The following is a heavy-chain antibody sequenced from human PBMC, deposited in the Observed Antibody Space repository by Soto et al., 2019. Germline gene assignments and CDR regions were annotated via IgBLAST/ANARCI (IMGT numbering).Heavy chain of an antibody. J-gene: IGHJ5*02. CDR2: IYYSGST. CDR1: GGYISSSSYY. D-gene: IGHD4-17*01. CDR3: ARRVYGDYVWFDP. Sequence: SETLSLTCTVSGGYISSSSYYWGWIRQPPGKGLEWIGSIYYSGSTYYNPSLKSRVTISVDTSKNQFSLKLSSVTAAVTAVYYCARRVYGDYVWFDPWGQGTLVTVSS. V-gene: IGHV4-39*01.